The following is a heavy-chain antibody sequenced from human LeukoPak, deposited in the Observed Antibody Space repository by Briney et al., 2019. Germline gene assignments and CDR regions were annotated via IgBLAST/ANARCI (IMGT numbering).Heavy chain of an antibody. V-gene: IGHV4-34*01. Sequence: KSSETLSLTCAVYGGSFSGYYWSWIRQPPGKGLEWIGEINHSGSTNYNPSLKSRVTISVDTSKNQFSLKLSSVTAADTAVYYCARHKTDTVAVEGWGQGTLVTVSS. CDR2: INHSGST. D-gene: IGHD5-12*01. CDR3: ARHKTDTVAVEG. CDR1: GGSFSGYY. J-gene: IGHJ4*02.